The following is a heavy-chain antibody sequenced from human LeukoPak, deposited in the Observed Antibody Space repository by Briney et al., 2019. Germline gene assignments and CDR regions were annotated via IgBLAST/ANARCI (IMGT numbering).Heavy chain of an antibody. CDR2: IYHSGST. Sequence: KPSETLSLTCAVSGGSISSGGYFWSWIRQPPGKGLEWIGYIYHSGSTYYNPSLKSRVTISVDRSKNQFSLKLSSVTAADTAVYYCASSVYYYYGMDVWGQGTTVTVSS. J-gene: IGHJ6*02. CDR3: ASSVYYYYGMDV. CDR1: GGSISSGGYF. V-gene: IGHV4-30-2*01.